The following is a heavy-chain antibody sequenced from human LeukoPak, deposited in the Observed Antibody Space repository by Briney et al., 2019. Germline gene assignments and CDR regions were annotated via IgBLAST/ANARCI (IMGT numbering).Heavy chain of an antibody. V-gene: IGHV4-59*08. CDR1: GGSISSYY. D-gene: IGHD6-13*01. Sequence: SETLSLTCTVSGGSISSYYWSWIRQPPGKGLEWIGYIYYSGSTNYNPSLKSRVTISVDTSKNQFSLKLSSVTAADTAVYYCARRSSWYYGMDVWGQGTTVTVPS. CDR3: ARRSSWYYGMDV. J-gene: IGHJ6*02. CDR2: IYYSGST.